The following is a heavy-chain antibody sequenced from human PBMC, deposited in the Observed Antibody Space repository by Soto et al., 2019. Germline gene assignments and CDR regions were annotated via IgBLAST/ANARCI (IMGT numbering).Heavy chain of an antibody. V-gene: IGHV3-15*01. D-gene: IGHD2-15*01. CDR2: IKSKTDGGTT. CDR1: GFTFSNAW. CDR3: TTGTLYYYYGMDV. Sequence: LRLSCAASGFTFSNAWMSWGRQAPGKGLEWVGRIKSKTDGGTTDYAAPVKGRFTISRDDSKNTLYLQMNSLKTEDTAVYYCTTGTLYYYYGMDVWGQGTTVTVSS. J-gene: IGHJ6*02.